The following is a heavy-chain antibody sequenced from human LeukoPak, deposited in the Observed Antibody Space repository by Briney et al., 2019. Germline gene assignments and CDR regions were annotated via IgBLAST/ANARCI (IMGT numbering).Heavy chain of an antibody. D-gene: IGHD3-10*01. CDR3: AKRGYGSGFNWYFDL. CDR2: ISGSGGST. CDR1: GFTFSSYG. V-gene: IGHV3-23*01. Sequence: GGSLRLSCAASGFTFSSYGMSWVRQAPGKGLEWVSAISGSGGSTYYADSVKGRFTISRDNSKDTLYLQMNSLRAEDTAVYYCAKRGYGSGFNWYFDLWGRGTLVTVSS. J-gene: IGHJ2*01.